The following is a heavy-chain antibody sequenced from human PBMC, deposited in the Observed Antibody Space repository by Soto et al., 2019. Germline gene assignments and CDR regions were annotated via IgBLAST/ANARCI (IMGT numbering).Heavy chain of an antibody. Sequence: QVQLQESGPGLVKPSQTLSLTCTVSGGSISSGDYYWSWIRQPPGKGLEWIGYIYYSGSTYYNPSRKXRXTXSXXTSKNPFSLKLSSVTAADTALYYCARAQGSGFLVSWGQGTLVTVSS. J-gene: IGHJ4*02. CDR3: ARAQGSGFLVS. V-gene: IGHV4-30-4*01. CDR2: IYYSGST. CDR1: GGSISSGDYY. D-gene: IGHD3-10*01.